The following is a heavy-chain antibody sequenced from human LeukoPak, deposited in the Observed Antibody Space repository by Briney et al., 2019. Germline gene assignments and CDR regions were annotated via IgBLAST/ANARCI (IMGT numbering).Heavy chain of an antibody. V-gene: IGHV3-7*03. CDR1: GFTFSSYA. D-gene: IGHD5-12*01. J-gene: IGHJ3*02. CDR3: ARSGTRGDASDI. CDR2: IKQDGSEK. Sequence: PGGSLRLSCAASGFTFSSYAMTWVRQTPGKGLGWVANIKQDGSEKYYVDSVKGRFTISRDNAKNSLYLQMNSLRAEDTAVYYCARSGTRGDASDIWGQGTMVTVSS.